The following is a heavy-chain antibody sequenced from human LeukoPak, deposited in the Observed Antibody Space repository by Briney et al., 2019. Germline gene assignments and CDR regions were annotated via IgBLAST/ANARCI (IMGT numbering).Heavy chain of an antibody. CDR2: ISGSGGHT. CDR1: GFTFSSYA. J-gene: IGHJ1*01. CDR3: AIPYHSSTYFRAEYFQF. Sequence: PGGSLRLSCAASGFTFSSYAINWVRQAPGKWLEWVSGISGSGGHTYYADSVKGRFTISRDNSENTLYLQMNSLRTEDTAVYYCAIPYHSSTYFRAEYFQFWGQGTLVTVSS. V-gene: IGHV3-23*01. D-gene: IGHD3-22*01.